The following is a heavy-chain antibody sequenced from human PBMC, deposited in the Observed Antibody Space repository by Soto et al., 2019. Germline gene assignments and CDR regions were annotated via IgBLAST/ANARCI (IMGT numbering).Heavy chain of an antibody. J-gene: IGHJ5*02. Sequence: QLQLQESGPGLVKPSETLSLTCTVSGGSISSSSYYWGWIRQPPGKGLEWIGSIYYSGSTYYNPSLKSRVTISVDTSKNQFSLKLSSVTSADTAVYYWARRGKSAAAWDTNWFDPWGQGTLVTVSS. D-gene: IGHD6-13*01. CDR3: ARRGKSAAAWDTNWFDP. CDR2: IYYSGST. V-gene: IGHV4-39*01. CDR1: GGSISSSSYY.